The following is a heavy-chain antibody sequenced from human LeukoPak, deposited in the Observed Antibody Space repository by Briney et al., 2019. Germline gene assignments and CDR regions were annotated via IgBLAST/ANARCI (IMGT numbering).Heavy chain of an antibody. Sequence: GGSLRFSCAASGFTFSSYSMNWVRQAPGKGLEWVSSISSSSSYIYYADSVKGRFTISRDNAKNSLYLQMNSLRAEDTAVYYCARVETRGRAFDIWGQGTMVTVSS. CDR1: GFTFSSYS. D-gene: IGHD3-10*01. CDR3: ARVETRGRAFDI. CDR2: ISSSSSYI. J-gene: IGHJ3*02. V-gene: IGHV3-21*01.